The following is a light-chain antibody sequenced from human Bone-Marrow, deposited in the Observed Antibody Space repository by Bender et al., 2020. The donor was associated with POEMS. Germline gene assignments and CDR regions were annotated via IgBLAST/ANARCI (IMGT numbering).Light chain of an antibody. Sequence: QSALTQPASVSGSPGQSITISCSGANNNVGTFNLVSWYQRHPGKAPKLVIYDVTERPSGGSDRFYGSKSGNTASLTISGLQAEDEAHYYCCSYAGGSTLVFGGGTKVTVL. J-gene: IGLJ2*01. V-gene: IGLV2-23*02. CDR2: DVT. CDR3: CSYAGGSTLV. CDR1: NNNVGTFNL.